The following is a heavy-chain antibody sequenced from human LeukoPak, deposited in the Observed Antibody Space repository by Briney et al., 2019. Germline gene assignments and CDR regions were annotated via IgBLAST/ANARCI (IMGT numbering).Heavy chain of an antibody. V-gene: IGHV3-23*01. Sequence: LPGGSLRLSCAASGFTFSNYAMNWVRQAPGKVLEWVSAIGGSGGSTYYADSVKGRFTISRDNSKNTLYLQMNSLRAGDTAVYYCAKGGKQLAFDPWGQGTLVTVSS. D-gene: IGHD6-13*01. J-gene: IGHJ5*02. CDR3: AKGGKQLAFDP. CDR2: IGGSGGST. CDR1: GFTFSNYA.